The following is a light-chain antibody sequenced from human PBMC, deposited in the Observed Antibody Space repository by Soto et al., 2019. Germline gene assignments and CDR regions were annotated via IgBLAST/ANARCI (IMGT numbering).Light chain of an antibody. J-gene: IGLJ1*01. V-gene: IGLV2-8*01. CDR1: SSDVVAYNY. CDR2: EVS. CDR3: TSYAGTYSFFYV. Sequence: ALTQPPSASGSPGQSVTISCTGTSSDVVAYNYVSWYQQLPGKAPKLIIYEVSKRPSGVPDRFSGSKSGNTASLTVSGLQAEDEADYYCTSYAGTYSFFYVFGTGTKVTVL.